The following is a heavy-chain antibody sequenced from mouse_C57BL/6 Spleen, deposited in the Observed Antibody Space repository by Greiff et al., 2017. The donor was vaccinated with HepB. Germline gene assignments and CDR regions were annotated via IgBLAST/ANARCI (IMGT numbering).Heavy chain of an antibody. CDR2: IYPGDGDT. J-gene: IGHJ2*01. Sequence: QVHVKQSGAELVKPGASVKISCKASGYAFSSYWMNWVKQRPGKGLEWIGQIYPGDGDTNYNGKFKGKATLTADKSSSTAYMQLSSLTSEDSAVYFCARGDIVTLDYWGQGTTLTVSS. D-gene: IGHD2-5*01. CDR1: GYAFSSYW. CDR3: ARGDIVTLDY. V-gene: IGHV1-80*01.